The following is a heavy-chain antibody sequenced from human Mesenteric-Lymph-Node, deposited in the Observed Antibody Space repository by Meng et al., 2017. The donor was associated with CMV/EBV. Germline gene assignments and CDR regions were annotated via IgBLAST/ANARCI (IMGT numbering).Heavy chain of an antibody. CDR1: GGSISSSSYY. D-gene: IGHD2-8*01. J-gene: IGHJ4*02. CDR2: IYYSGST. Sequence: ESLKISCTVSGGSISSSSYYWGWIRQPPGKGLEWIGSIYYSGSTYYNPSLKSRVTISVDTSKNQFSLKLSSVTAADTAVYYCARDPTNGVFDYWGQGTLVTVSS. V-gene: IGHV4-39*07. CDR3: ARDPTNGVFDY.